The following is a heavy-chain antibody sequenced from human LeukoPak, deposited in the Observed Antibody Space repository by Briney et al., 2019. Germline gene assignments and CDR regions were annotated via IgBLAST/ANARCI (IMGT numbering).Heavy chain of an antibody. CDR3: AGATRDLGYSSSWYVASFWFDP. J-gene: IGHJ5*02. D-gene: IGHD6-13*01. CDR2: INHSGST. V-gene: IGHV4-34*01. CDR1: GGSFSGYY. Sequence: SETLSLTCAVNGGSFSGYYWSWIRQPPGKGLEWIGEINHSGSTNYNPSLKSRVTISVDTSKDQFSLKLSSVTAADTAVYYCAGATRDLGYSSSWYVASFWFDPWGQGTLVTVSS.